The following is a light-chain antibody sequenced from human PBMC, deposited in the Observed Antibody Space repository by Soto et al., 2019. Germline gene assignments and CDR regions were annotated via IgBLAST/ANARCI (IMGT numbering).Light chain of an antibody. CDR1: QSVSSY. CDR3: QQYGSSPIT. CDR2: AAS. V-gene: IGKV3-20*01. Sequence: IVLTQSPATLSLSPGERATLSCRASQSVSSYLAWYQQKPGQAPRLLIYAASNRATGIPDRFSGSGSETDFSLTINRLEPEDFAVDFCQQYGSSPITFGQGTRLEIK. J-gene: IGKJ5*01.